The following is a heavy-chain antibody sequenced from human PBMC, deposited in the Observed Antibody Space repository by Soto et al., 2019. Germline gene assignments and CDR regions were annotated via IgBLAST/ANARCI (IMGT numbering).Heavy chain of an antibody. D-gene: IGHD6-13*01. CDR3: ARDFLTRPQPAAGTIRYYYYGMDV. CDR2: IYTSGST. J-gene: IGHJ6*02. V-gene: IGHV4-4*07. Sequence: PSETLSLTCTVSGGSISSYYWSWIRQPAGKGLEWIGRIYTSGSTNYNPSLNSRVTMSVDTSKNQFSLKLSSVTAADTAVYYCARDFLTRPQPAAGTIRYYYYGMDVWGQGTTVTVSS. CDR1: GGSISSYY.